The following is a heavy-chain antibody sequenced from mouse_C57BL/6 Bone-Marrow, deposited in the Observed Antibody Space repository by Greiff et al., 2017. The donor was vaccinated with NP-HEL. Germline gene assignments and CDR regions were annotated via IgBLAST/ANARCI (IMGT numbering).Heavy chain of an antibody. CDR2: ISSGGSYT. D-gene: IGHD2-5*01. CDR3: ARHYYSNYVDY. J-gene: IGHJ2*01. Sequence: EVQVVESGGDLVKPGGSLKLSCAASGFTFSSYGMSWVRQTPDQRLEWVATISSGGSYTYYPDSVKGRFTISRDNAKNTLYLQMSSLKSEDTAMYYCARHYYSNYVDYWGRGTTLTVSS. V-gene: IGHV5-6*01. CDR1: GFTFSSYG.